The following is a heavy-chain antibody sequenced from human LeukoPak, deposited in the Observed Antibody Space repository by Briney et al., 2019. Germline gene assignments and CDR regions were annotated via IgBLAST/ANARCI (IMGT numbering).Heavy chain of an antibody. J-gene: IGHJ4*02. CDR2: IYSGGRT. CDR3: ARGEGLFDY. CDR1: GFTFSSYG. V-gene: IGHV3-53*01. Sequence: PGGSLRLSCAASGFTFSSYGMHWVRQAPGKGLEWVSVIYSGGRTKYADSVKGRFTISRDNSKNTLYLQMNSLRAEDTAVYYCARGEGLFDYWGQGTLVTVSS.